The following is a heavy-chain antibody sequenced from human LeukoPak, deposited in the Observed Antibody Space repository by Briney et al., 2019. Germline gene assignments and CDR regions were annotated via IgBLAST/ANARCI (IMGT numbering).Heavy chain of an antibody. CDR1: GGSISSYY. J-gene: IGHJ4*02. CDR3: ASSYYDSSGPAY. Sequence: KPSETLSLTCTVSGGSISSYYWSWIRQPPGKGLEWIGYIYYSGSTNYNPSLKSRVTISVDTSKNQSSLKLSSVTAADTAVYYCASSYYDSSGPAYWGQGTLVTVSS. D-gene: IGHD3-22*01. V-gene: IGHV4-59*01. CDR2: IYYSGST.